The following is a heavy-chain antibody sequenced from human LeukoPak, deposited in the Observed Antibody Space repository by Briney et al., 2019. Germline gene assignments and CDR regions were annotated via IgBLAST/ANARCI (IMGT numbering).Heavy chain of an antibody. CDR2: IYYSGRT. CDR3: ASRHDYGPGC. Sequence: PSETLSLTCTVSGGSMSDYYWSWIRQPPGKGLEWIGYIYYSGRTNYNPSLKSRVTISVDTSKNHFSLKLSSMTAADTAVYYCASRHDYGPGCWGQGTLVTVSS. V-gene: IGHV4-59*08. J-gene: IGHJ4*02. D-gene: IGHD4-17*01. CDR1: GGSMSDYY.